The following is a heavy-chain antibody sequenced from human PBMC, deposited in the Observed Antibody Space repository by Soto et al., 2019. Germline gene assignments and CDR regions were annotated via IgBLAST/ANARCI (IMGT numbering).Heavy chain of an antibody. V-gene: IGHV3-23*01. D-gene: IGHD6-13*01. Sequence: GGSLRLSCAASGFTFSSYAMSWVRQAPGKGLEWVSAISGSGSSTYYADSVKGRFTISRDNAKNSLYLQMNSLRAEDTAVYYCASAAWGIAAAGSPVDYWGQGTLVTVSS. CDR3: ASAAWGIAAAGSPVDY. CDR1: GFTFSSYA. CDR2: ISGSGSST. J-gene: IGHJ4*02.